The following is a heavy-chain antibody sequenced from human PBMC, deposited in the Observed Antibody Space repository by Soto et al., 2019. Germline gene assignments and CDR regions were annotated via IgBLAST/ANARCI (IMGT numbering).Heavy chain of an antibody. Sequence: QVQLVQSGAEVKKPGSSVKVSCKASGGTFSSYTISWVRQAPGQGLEWMGRIIPILGIANYAHKFQGRVKITADKSTSTAYMELSSLRSEDTAVYYCASLDGDYFDYWGQGTLVTVSS. CDR1: GGTFSSYT. D-gene: IGHD3-3*01. V-gene: IGHV1-69*02. J-gene: IGHJ4*02. CDR3: ASLDGDYFDY. CDR2: IIPILGIA.